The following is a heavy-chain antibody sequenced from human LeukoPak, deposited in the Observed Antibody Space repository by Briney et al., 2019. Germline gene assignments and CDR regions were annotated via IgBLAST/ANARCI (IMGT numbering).Heavy chain of an antibody. D-gene: IGHD6-13*01. CDR1: GYTLTELS. V-gene: IGHV1-24*01. CDR3: ATVGSSSWEPEV. J-gene: IGHJ4*02. CDR2: FDPEDGET. Sequence: GASVKVSYKVSGYTLTELSMHWVRQAPGKGLEWMGGFDPEDGETIYAQKFQGRVTMTEDTSTDTAYMELSSLRSEDTAVYYCATVGSSSWEPEVWGQGTLVTVSS.